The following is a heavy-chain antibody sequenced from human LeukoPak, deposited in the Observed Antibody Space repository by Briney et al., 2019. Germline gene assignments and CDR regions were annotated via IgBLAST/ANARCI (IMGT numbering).Heavy chain of an antibody. CDR1: GNSISSGDYY. CDR2: IYTSGST. CDR3: ARVDYSGSYYWSAFDI. J-gene: IGHJ3*02. D-gene: IGHD1-26*01. V-gene: IGHV4-61*02. Sequence: SQTLSLTCTVSGNSISSGDYYWSWIRQPAGKGLEWIGRIYTSGSTTYNPSLKSRVTISGDTSENQFSLKLSSVTAADTAVYYCARVDYSGSYYWSAFDIWGQGTMVTVSS.